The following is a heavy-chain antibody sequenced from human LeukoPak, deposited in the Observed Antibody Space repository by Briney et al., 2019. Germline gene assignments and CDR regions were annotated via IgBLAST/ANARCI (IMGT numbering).Heavy chain of an antibody. V-gene: IGHV3-23*01. CDR2: ITGSGGIT. D-gene: IGHD5-24*01. J-gene: IGHJ4*02. CDR1: GFTFRRYA. Sequence: GGSLRLSCAASGFTFRRYAMAWVRQAPRKGLEWVSSITGSGGITYSADSVKGRFTISRDNSKHTLYLQMNSLRAEDTAVYYCAKGSFGYTALLDYWGQGTLVTVSS. CDR3: AKGSFGYTALLDY.